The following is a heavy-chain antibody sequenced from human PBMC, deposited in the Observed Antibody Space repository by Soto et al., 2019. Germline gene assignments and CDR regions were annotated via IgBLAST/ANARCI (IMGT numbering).Heavy chain of an antibody. J-gene: IGHJ3*02. D-gene: IGHD2-21*02. CDR2: IGTAGDT. V-gene: IGHV3-13*01. CDR1: EFTFSSYD. Sequence: EVQLVESGGGLVQPGGSLRLSCAASEFTFSSYDMHCVRQATGKGLEWVSAIGTAGDTYYPGSVKGRFTISRENAKNSLYLQMNSLRAEDTAVYYCALGDSLNDAFDIWGRGTMVTVSS. CDR3: ALGDSLNDAFDI.